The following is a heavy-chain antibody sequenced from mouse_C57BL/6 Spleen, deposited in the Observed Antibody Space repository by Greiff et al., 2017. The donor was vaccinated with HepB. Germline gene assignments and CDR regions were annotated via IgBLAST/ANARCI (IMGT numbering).Heavy chain of an antibody. CDR1: GYTFTSYW. CDR2: IHPNSGST. D-gene: IGHD3-2*02. J-gene: IGHJ3*01. V-gene: IGHV1-64*01. Sequence: QVQLQQPGAELVKPGASVKLSCKASGYTFTSYWMHWVKQRPGQGLEWIGMIHPNSGSTNYNEKFKSKATLTVDKSSSTAYMQLSSLTSEDSAVYYCARSDSSGYFAYWGQGTLVTVSA. CDR3: ARSDSSGYFAY.